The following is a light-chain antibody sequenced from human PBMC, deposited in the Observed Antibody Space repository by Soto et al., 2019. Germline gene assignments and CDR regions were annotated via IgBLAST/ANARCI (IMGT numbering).Light chain of an antibody. J-gene: IGKJ1*01. CDR3: QQYNSYSWT. Sequence: AIRMTRSPPSLSASTGDRVTIPCRASQDIGTYLAWYQQKPGKAPKLLIYAASSLQSGVPSRFSGSGSGTEFTLTISSLQPDDFATYYCQQYNSYSWTFGQGTKVDIK. V-gene: IGKV1-8*01. CDR1: QDIGTY. CDR2: AAS.